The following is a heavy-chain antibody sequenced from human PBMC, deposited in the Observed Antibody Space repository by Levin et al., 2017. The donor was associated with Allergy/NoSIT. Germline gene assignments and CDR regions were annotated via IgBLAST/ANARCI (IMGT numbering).Heavy chain of an antibody. CDR2: IHRSGSA. Sequence: SSETLSLTCSVSGDSVNGDTFYWSWIRHFPGKGLEWIGFIHRSGSAYYNPSLKSRLTMSIDTSKRQFSLRLTSVTVADTAVYYCARDECAWFGECYGMDVWGQGTTVVVSS. CDR1: GDSVNGDTFY. D-gene: IGHD3-10*01. V-gene: IGHV4-31*03. J-gene: IGHJ6*02. CDR3: ARDECAWFGECYGMDV.